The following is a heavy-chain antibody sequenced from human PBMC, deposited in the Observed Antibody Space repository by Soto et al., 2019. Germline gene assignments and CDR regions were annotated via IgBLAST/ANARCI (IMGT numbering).Heavy chain of an antibody. D-gene: IGHD3-10*01. CDR3: AREPLGRGVIKFPFDY. Sequence: SETLSLTCAVYGGSFSGYYWSWIRQPPGKGLEWIGEINHSGSTNYNPSLKSRVTISVDTSKNQFSLKLSSVTAADTAVYYCAREPLGRGVIKFPFDYWGQGTLVTSPQ. J-gene: IGHJ4*02. CDR2: INHSGST. CDR1: GGSFSGYY. V-gene: IGHV4-34*01.